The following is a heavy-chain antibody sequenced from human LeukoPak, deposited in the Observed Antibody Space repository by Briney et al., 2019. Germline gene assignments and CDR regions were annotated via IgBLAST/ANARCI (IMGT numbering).Heavy chain of an antibody. CDR1: GFSFNSDW. CDR3: TRRLDD. Sequence: PGGSLRLSCAASGFSFNSDWMDWVRQAPGKGLEWLANIEHDESEKNYLDSEKGRFTISRDNAQNSLYLQMNGLRVEDTAVYYCTRRLDDWGQGTLVTVSS. V-gene: IGHV3-7*01. J-gene: IGHJ4*02. D-gene: IGHD3-16*01. CDR2: IEHDESEK.